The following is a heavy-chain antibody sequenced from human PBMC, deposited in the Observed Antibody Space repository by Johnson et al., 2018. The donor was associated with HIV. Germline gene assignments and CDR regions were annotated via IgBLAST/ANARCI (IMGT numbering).Heavy chain of an antibody. CDR1: GFTFSSYA. Sequence: QVQLVESGGGVVQPGRSLRLSCAASGFTFSSYAMHWVRQAPGQGLEWVAFIRYDGSNKYYADSVKGRFTISRYNSKNTLNVQMNSLRREGTVVSYCARGHCSGAVWLDDGVDIWGQGTVAIVSS. V-gene: IGHV3-30*04. CDR3: ARGHCSGAVWLDDGVDI. J-gene: IGHJ3*02. CDR2: IRYDGSNK. D-gene: IGHD2-15*01.